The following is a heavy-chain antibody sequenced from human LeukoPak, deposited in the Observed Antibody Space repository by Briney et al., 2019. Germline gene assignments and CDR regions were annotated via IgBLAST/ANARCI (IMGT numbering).Heavy chain of an antibody. Sequence: PGGSLRLSCAASGFTFSGYYMSWIRQAPGKGLEWVSGISGSGVTTHYADSVKGRFTISRDNSKNTLYLQMNSLRAEDTAVYYCAKDRRYSSDWGQGTLVTVSS. CDR2: ISGSGVTT. J-gene: IGHJ4*02. CDR3: AKDRRYSSD. D-gene: IGHD6-19*01. CDR1: GFTFSGYY. V-gene: IGHV3-23*01.